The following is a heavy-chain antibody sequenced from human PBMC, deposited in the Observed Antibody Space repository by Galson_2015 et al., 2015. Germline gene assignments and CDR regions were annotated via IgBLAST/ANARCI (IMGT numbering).Heavy chain of an antibody. Sequence: SVKVSCKGSGYTFTSYAMHWVRQAPGQRLEWMGWINGGDGNTKYSQKFQGRVTITRDTSADTAYMELSSLRSEDTAVYYCAKAAIITIFGVAYAGSWFDPWGQGTLVTVSS. CDR2: INGGDGNT. V-gene: IGHV1-3*01. J-gene: IGHJ5*02. CDR1: GYTFTSYA. CDR3: AKAAIITIFGVAYAGSWFDP. D-gene: IGHD3-3*01.